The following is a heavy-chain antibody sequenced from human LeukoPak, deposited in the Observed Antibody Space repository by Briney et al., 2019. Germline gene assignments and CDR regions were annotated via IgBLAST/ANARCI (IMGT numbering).Heavy chain of an antibody. D-gene: IGHD3-16*01. Sequence: SETLSLTCAVYGGSFSGYYWSWIRQPPGKGLEWIGEINHSGSTNYNPSLKSRVTISVGTSKNQFSLKLSSVTAADTAVYYCASKRGRYYYYYGMDVWGQGTTVTVSS. J-gene: IGHJ6*02. V-gene: IGHV4-34*01. CDR1: GGSFSGYY. CDR2: INHSGST. CDR3: ASKRGRYYYYYGMDV.